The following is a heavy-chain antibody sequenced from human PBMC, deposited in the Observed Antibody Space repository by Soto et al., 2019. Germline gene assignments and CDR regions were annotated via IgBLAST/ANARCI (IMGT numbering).Heavy chain of an antibody. CDR1: GGSISSSSYY. J-gene: IGHJ4*02. Sequence: QLQLQESGPGLVKPSETLSLTCTVSGGSISSSSYYWGWIRQPPGKGLEWIGRIYYSGSTYYNPSLKSRVTISVDTSKNQFSLRLSSVTAADTAVYYCASQPYDTYYYDSSGYFDYRGQGTLVTVSS. D-gene: IGHD3-22*01. CDR2: IYYSGST. V-gene: IGHV4-39*01. CDR3: ASQPYDTYYYDSSGYFDY.